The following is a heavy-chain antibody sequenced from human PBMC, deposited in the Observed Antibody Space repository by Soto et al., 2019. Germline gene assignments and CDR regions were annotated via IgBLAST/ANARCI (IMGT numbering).Heavy chain of an antibody. Sequence: PWETLSLTCTVSGGSISSGGYYWYWIRQHPGKGLEWIGYIYYSGTTYYNPSLKSRVTISVDTSKNQFSLKLSSVTAADTAVYYCAASCVAFGGFNYYGMDVWGQGTTVTVSS. J-gene: IGHJ6*02. V-gene: IGHV4-31*03. CDR2: IYYSGTT. CDR3: AASCVAFGGFNYYGMDV. CDR1: GGSISSGGYY. D-gene: IGHD5-12*01.